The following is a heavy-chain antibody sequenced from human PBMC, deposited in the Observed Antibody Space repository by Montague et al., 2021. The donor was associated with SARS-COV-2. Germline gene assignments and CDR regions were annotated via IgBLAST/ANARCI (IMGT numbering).Heavy chain of an antibody. D-gene: IGHD1-1*01. J-gene: IGHJ4*02. CDR3: ARHAPFSDNYRRYPFNFDF. Sequence: SETLSLTCTVSGGAISTSSFHWGWVRQSPGKGLEWIATIYFSGSAYYNPSLKSRVSISIDMSKNKFSLQLTSVTAADTAVYYCARHAPFSDNYRRYPFNFDFWGQGTLVTVSS. CDR1: GGAISTSSFH. CDR2: IYFSGSA. V-gene: IGHV4-39*01.